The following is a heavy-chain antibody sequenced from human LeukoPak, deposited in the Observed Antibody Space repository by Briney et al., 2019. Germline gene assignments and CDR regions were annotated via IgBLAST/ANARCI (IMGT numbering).Heavy chain of an antibody. V-gene: IGHV4-34*01. CDR1: GGSFSGYY. J-gene: IGHJ4*02. CDR3: ARGQGTVTTH. CDR2: INHSGSA. D-gene: IGHD4-17*01. Sequence: PSETLSLTCAVSGGSFSGYYWTWIRQPPGKGLEWIGEINHSGSANYNPSLKSRATISLDTSKNQFSLKLSSVTAADTAVYYCARGQGTVTTHWGQGTLVTVSS.